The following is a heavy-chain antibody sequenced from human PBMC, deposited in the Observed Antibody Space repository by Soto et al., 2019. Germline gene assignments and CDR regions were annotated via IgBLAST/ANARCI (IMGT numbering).Heavy chain of an antibody. CDR2: IYYSGNT. Sequence: SETLSLTCTVSGGSISSYYWSWVRQPPGKGLEWIGYIYYSGNTNYTPSLKSRVTISVDTSKNQFSLKLSSVTAADTAVYYCGRGEVDRYNWNYGIDYWGQGTLVTVSS. CDR3: GRGEVDRYNWNYGIDY. V-gene: IGHV4-59*01. D-gene: IGHD1-7*01. J-gene: IGHJ4*02. CDR1: GGSISSYY.